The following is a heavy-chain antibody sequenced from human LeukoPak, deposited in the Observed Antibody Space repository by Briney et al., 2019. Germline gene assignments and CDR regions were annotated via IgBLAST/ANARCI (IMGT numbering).Heavy chain of an antibody. Sequence: GRSLRLSCAASGFTFSSYGMHWVRQAPGKGLEWVAVISYDGSNKYYADSVKGRFTISRDNSKNTLYLQTNSLRDEDTAVYYCAKEGAYDILTGYDYWGQGTLVTVSS. D-gene: IGHD3-9*01. V-gene: IGHV3-30*18. CDR1: GFTFSSYG. J-gene: IGHJ4*02. CDR3: AKEGAYDILTGYDY. CDR2: ISYDGSNK.